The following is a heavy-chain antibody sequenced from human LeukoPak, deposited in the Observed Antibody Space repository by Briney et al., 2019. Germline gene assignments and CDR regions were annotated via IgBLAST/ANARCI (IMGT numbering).Heavy chain of an antibody. D-gene: IGHD6-13*01. CDR2: TKPNSGNT. V-gene: IGHV1-8*01. CDR3: ARAGGSGYSSSWYMFDY. J-gene: IGHJ4*02. Sequence: ASVKVSCKASGYTFTSYDINWVRQATGQGLEWMGWTKPNSGNTGYAQKFQGRVTMTRNTSISTAYMELSSLRSEDTAVYYCARAGGSGYSSSWYMFDYWGQGTLVTVSS. CDR1: GYTFTSYD.